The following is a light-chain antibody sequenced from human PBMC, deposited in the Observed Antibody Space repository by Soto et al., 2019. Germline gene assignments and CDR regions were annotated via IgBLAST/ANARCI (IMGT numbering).Light chain of an antibody. V-gene: IGKV1-33*01. J-gene: IGKJ4*01. Sequence: DIQMTQSLPTLSASVGDRVTITCQASQDIGNLLSSYQQKPGKVPKLLIFDASNLETGVPSRFSGSGSGTGFTFTISSLQPEDIATYYCQQYDNLPLAFGGGAKVDIK. CDR1: QDIGNL. CDR2: DAS. CDR3: QQYDNLPLA.